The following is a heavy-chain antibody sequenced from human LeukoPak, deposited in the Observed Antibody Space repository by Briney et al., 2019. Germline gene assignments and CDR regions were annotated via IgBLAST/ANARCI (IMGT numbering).Heavy chain of an antibody. CDR2: INPNSGGT. Sequence: GALVKVSCKASGYTFTAYYMHWVRQAPGQGLEWMGWINPNSGGTKYAQKFQGRVTMTRDTSISTAYMELSSLRSDDTAVYYCARGYSSGKADYWGQGSLVTVSP. J-gene: IGHJ4*02. CDR1: GYTFTAYY. V-gene: IGHV1-2*02. D-gene: IGHD6-19*01. CDR3: ARGYSSGKADY.